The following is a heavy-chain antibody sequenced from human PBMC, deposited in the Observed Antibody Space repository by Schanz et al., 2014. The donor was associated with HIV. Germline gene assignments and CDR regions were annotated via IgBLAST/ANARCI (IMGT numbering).Heavy chain of an antibody. J-gene: IGHJ4*02. D-gene: IGHD3-9*01. CDR2: INTRTGDT. CDR1: GHIFTGYL. CDR3: AKGLQKFDWRSPFDY. Sequence: QVQLVQSGAEVKEPGASVKVSCKPYGHIFTGYLMHWLRQAPGQGLEWMGWINTRTGDTIYAERLQGRVTLTRDTSINTAYMTLSRLGSDDTAVYFCAKGLQKFDWRSPFDYWGQGTLLTVSS. V-gene: IGHV1-2*02.